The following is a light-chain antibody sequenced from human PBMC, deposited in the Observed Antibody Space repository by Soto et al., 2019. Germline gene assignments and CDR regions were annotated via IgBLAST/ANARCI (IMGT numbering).Light chain of an antibody. V-gene: IGLV2-23*02. CDR3: CSYAGSYTLV. Sequence: QSALTQPASVSGSPGQSITISCTGTSSDFGNYNLVSWYQQHPGKVPKLILFEVNKRPSGVPDRFSGSKSGNTASLTISGLQAEDEADYYCCSYAGSYTLVFGGGTKVTVL. CDR1: SSDFGNYNL. CDR2: EVN. J-gene: IGLJ3*02.